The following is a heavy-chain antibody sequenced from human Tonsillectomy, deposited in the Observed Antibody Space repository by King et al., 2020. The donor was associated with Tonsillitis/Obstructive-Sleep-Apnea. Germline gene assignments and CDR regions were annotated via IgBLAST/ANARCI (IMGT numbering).Heavy chain of an antibody. J-gene: IGHJ1*01. Sequence: QLVQSGAEVKKPGESLKISCKGSGYSFTSYWIGWVRQMPGKGLEWMGIIYPGDSDTRYSPSFQGQVTISADKSISTAYLPWSSLKASDTAMYYCARRYCSSTSCYYFQHWGQGTLVTVSS. CDR1: GYSFTSYW. CDR2: IYPGDSDT. V-gene: IGHV5-51*01. D-gene: IGHD2-2*01. CDR3: ARRYCSSTSCYYFQH.